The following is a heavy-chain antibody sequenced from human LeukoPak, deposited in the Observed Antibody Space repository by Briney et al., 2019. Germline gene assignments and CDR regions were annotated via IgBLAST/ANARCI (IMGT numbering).Heavy chain of an antibody. D-gene: IGHD3-10*01. J-gene: IGHJ5*02. CDR1: GGSFSGYY. Sequence: SETLSLTCAVYGGSFSGYYWSWIRQPPGKGLEWIGEINHSGGTKYNPSLKSRVTISVDTSKNQFSLKLSSVTAADTAVYYCARGKGSSYYYGSGSFAGPKRFDPWGQGTLVTVSS. CDR2: INHSGGT. CDR3: ARGKGSSYYYGSGSFAGPKRFDP. V-gene: IGHV4-34*01.